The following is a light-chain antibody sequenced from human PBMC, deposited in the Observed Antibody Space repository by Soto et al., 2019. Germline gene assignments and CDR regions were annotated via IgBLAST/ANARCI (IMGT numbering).Light chain of an antibody. Sequence: QSAQTQPASVSGSPGQSITISCTGTSSDVGGYNYVSWYQHHPGKAPKLMIYDVSNRPSGVSNRFSGSKSGNTASLTISGLQAEDEADYYCSSYTSSSTLVVFGGGTKLTVL. CDR2: DVS. CDR1: SSDVGGYNY. CDR3: SSYTSSSTLVV. V-gene: IGLV2-14*03. J-gene: IGLJ2*01.